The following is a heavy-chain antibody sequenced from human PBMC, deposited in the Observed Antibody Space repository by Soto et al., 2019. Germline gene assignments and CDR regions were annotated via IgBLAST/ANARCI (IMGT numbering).Heavy chain of an antibody. CDR3: MRHLGNYGDCAFDY. CDR2: IYSSGRT. CDR1: GGSISSYY. D-gene: IGHD4-17*01. J-gene: IGHJ4*02. V-gene: IGHV4-39*01. Sequence: SETLSLTCTVSGGSISSYYWGWTRQPPGKGLEWLASIYSSGRTYYNSPLKSRVTISVDTSKNQFFLKLSAVTAADTAVYYCMRHLGNYGDCAFDYWGQGILVTVSS.